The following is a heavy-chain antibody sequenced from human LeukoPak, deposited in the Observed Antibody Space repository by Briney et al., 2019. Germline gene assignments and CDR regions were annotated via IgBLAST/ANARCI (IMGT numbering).Heavy chain of an antibody. Sequence: GGSLRLSCAASGFTFSSYGMSWVRQAPGKGLEWVSAISGSGGSTYYADSVKGRFTISRDNSKNTLYLQMNSLRAEDTAVYYCERPRGGYYYDSSGPSDYWGQGTLVTVSS. D-gene: IGHD3-22*01. V-gene: IGHV3-23*01. CDR3: ERPRGGYYYDSSGPSDY. J-gene: IGHJ4*02. CDR1: GFTFSSYG. CDR2: ISGSGGST.